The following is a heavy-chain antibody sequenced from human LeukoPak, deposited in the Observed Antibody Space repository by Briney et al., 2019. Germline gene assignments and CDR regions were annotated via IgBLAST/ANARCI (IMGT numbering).Heavy chain of an antibody. CDR3: ATDRGWRTSGYYLYYFEY. CDR1: GFIFTDYF. D-gene: IGHD3-3*01. J-gene: IGHJ4*02. Sequence: GGSLRLSCAASGFIFTDYFMSWVRQAPGKGLEWVASIKHDGSEKYYVDSVRGRFTISRDNTMNSLYLQMSSLRAEDTAVYYCATDRGWRTSGYYLYYFEYWGQGTLVTYSS. V-gene: IGHV3-7*01. CDR2: IKHDGSEK.